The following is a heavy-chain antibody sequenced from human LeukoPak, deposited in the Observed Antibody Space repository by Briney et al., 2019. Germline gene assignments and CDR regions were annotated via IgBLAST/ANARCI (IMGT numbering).Heavy chain of an antibody. CDR2: INTNTGNP. D-gene: IGHD4-17*01. V-gene: IGHV7-4-1*02. CDR3: ARENRGYGDYVIDY. J-gene: IGHJ4*02. CDR1: GYTFTSYA. Sequence: ASVKVSCKASGYTFTSYAMNWVRQAPGQGLEWMGWINTNTGNPTYAQGFTGRFVFSLDTSVSTAYLQISSLKAEDTAVYYCARENRGYGDYVIDYWGQGTLVTVSS.